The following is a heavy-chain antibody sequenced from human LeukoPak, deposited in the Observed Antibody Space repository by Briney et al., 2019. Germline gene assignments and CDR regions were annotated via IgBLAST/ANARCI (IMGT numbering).Heavy chain of an antibody. CDR2: IYYSGST. CDR3: ASRKELPFDY. D-gene: IGHD1-26*01. V-gene: IGHV4-39*01. Sequence: PSETLSLTCTVSGVSISSSSYYWGWIRQPPGKGLEWIGSIYYSGSTYYNPSLKSRVTISVDTSKNQFSLKLSSVTAADTAVYYCASRKELPFDYWGQGTLVTVSS. J-gene: IGHJ4*02. CDR1: GVSISSSSYY.